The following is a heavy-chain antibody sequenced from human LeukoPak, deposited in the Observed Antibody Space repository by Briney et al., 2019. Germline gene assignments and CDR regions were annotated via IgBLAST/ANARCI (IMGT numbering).Heavy chain of an antibody. D-gene: IGHD6-19*01. J-gene: IGHJ3*02. CDR2: IYTGGGT. CDR1: GFIVSNSY. V-gene: IGHV3-53*01. Sequence: PGGSLRLSCAASGFIVSNSYMSWVRQAPGKGLECVSVIYTGGGTFYTDSVKGRFTISRDNAKNSLYLQMNSLRAEDTAVYYCARDRGGWYAPNLDAFDIWGQGTMVTVSS. CDR3: ARDRGGWYAPNLDAFDI.